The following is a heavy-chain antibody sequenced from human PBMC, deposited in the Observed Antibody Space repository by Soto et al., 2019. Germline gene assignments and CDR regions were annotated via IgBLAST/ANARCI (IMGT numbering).Heavy chain of an antibody. J-gene: IGHJ5*02. CDR3: ARDTKTGTTTGRFDP. CDR1: GYTFTSYA. CDR2: INAGNGNT. Sequence: ASVKVSCKASGYTFTSYAMHWVRQAPGQRLEWMGWINAGNGNTNYAQKLQDRVTMTTDTSTSTAYMELRSLRSDDTAVYYCARDTKTGTTTGRFDPWGQGTLVTVSS. V-gene: IGHV1-3*01. D-gene: IGHD1-1*01.